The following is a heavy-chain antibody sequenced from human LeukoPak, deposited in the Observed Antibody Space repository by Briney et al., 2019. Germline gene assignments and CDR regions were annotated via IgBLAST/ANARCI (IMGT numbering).Heavy chain of an antibody. CDR2: ISHDGTVT. J-gene: IGHJ4*02. Sequence: PGGSLRLSCEASGFTFSSYGMQWVRQAPGMGPEGVSVISHDGTVTHYADSVKGRFTISRDSSTNTFYLQMDSVRTEDTAVYYCAKEGSQYASSWFDYWGQGTLVTVSS. D-gene: IGHD6-13*01. CDR3: AKEGSQYASSWFDY. CDR1: GFTFSSYG. V-gene: IGHV3-30*18.